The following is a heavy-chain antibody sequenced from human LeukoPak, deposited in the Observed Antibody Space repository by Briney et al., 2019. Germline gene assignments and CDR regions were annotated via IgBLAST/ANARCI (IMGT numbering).Heavy chain of an antibody. Sequence: SETLSLTCTVSGGSIGTYYWSWIRQPAGKGLEWIGRIYTSGSTKYNPSLKSRVTISLDKSKNQFSLNLNSVTAADTAVYYCARSASYGDYPIDYWGQGTLVTVSS. CDR3: ARSASYGDYPIDY. J-gene: IGHJ4*02. CDR1: GGSIGTYY. V-gene: IGHV4-4*07. CDR2: IYTSGST. D-gene: IGHD4-17*01.